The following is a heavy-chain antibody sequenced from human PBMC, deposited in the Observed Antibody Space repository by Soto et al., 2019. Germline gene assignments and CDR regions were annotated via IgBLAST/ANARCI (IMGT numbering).Heavy chain of an antibody. D-gene: IGHD1-20*01. V-gene: IGHV1-69*01. Sequence: QVQLVQSGPEVRKPGPSVKVSCTASRGAFTTYAISWVRQAPGQGLEWMGGIIPMFGTTNYAQKFQGRLTMTADESTSTAYMERSSLRADDTAMSYCAGDNWNERGMDGWGQGPTVTVSS. CDR3: AGDNWNERGMDG. J-gene: IGHJ6*02. CDR1: RGAFTTYA. CDR2: IIPMFGTT.